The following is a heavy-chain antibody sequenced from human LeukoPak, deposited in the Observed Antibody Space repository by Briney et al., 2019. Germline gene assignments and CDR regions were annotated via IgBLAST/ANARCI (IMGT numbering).Heavy chain of an antibody. J-gene: IGHJ4*02. Sequence: QPGGSLRLSCAASGFTFSRDWIHWVRQVPGKGLVWVSRIDSDDGSTYYADSVKGRFTISRDNSKNTLYLQMNSLRAEDTAVYYCAKSVPQFLWLTPYYFDYWGQGTLVTVSS. CDR2: IDSDDGST. CDR1: GFTFSRDW. CDR3: AKSVPQFLWLTPYYFDY. D-gene: IGHD2-21*01. V-gene: IGHV3-74*01.